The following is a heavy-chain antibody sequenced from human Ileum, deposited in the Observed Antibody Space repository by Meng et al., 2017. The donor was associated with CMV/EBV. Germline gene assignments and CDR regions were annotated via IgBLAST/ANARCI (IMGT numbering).Heavy chain of an antibody. V-gene: IGHV3-30*02. D-gene: IGHD5-18*01. CDR1: GFTFSAYA. J-gene: IGHJ6*02. CDR2: IRYDGNDK. Sequence: GESLKISCAASGFTFSAYAMSWVRQAPGKGLEWVAFIRYDGNDKYYADSVKGRFIISRDNSKNRAYLQMNSLRAEDTAVYYCAKGRRALYGYLGMDVWGQGTTVTVSS. CDR3: AKGRRALYGYLGMDV.